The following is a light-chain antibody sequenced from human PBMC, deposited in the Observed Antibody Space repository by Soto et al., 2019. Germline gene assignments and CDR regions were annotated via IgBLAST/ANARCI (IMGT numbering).Light chain of an antibody. CDR3: QQYGSLYT. Sequence: EIVLTQSPGTLSLSPGERATLSCRASQSVRNNYLAWYQQQPGQAPRLLIYGTSTRDTGIPDRFSGSGSGTDFTLTTRRLEPEDFAVYYCQQYGSLYTFGPGTKVEIK. CDR1: QSVRNNY. V-gene: IGKV3-20*01. J-gene: IGKJ3*01. CDR2: GTS.